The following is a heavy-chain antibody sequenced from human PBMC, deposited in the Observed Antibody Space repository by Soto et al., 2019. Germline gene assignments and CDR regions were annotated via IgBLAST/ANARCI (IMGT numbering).Heavy chain of an antibody. D-gene: IGHD5-18*01. CDR1: GFIFSNFW. J-gene: IGHJ4*02. Sequence: EVQLVASGGGLVQPGGSLRLSCAASGFIFSNFWMSWVRQAPGKGLEWVANIKEDGSGKHSTDSVKGRFTISRDNAKNSLYLQMNSLRPEDTAVYYCARDMDTYGYGLFNYWGQGTLVTVSS. V-gene: IGHV3-7*04. CDR3: ARDMDTYGYGLFNY. CDR2: IKEDGSGK.